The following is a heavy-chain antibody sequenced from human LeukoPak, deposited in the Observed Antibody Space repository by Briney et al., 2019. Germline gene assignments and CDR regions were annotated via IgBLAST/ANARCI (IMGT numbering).Heavy chain of an antibody. CDR2: ISSSSSYI. Sequence: GRSLRLSCAASGFTFSSYSTNWVRQAPGKGLEWVSSISSSSSYIYYADSVKGRFTISRDNAKNSLYLQMNSLRAEDTAVYYCARVEVDTAMVSDYYYYYGMDVWGQGTTVTVSS. J-gene: IGHJ6*02. CDR1: GFTFSSYS. CDR3: ARVEVDTAMVSDYYYYYGMDV. V-gene: IGHV3-21*01. D-gene: IGHD5-18*01.